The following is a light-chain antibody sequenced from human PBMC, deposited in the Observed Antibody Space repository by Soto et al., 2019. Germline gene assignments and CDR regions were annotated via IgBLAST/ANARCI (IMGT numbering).Light chain of an antibody. J-gene: IGLJ3*02. CDR1: SGSIASNY. Sequence: NFMLTQPHSVSESPGKTVTISCPRSSGSIASNYVQWYQQRPGSAPTTVIYEDNQRPSGVPDRFSGSIDSSSNSASLTISGLKTEDEADYYCQSYDSSNRWVFGGGTKVTVL. V-gene: IGLV6-57*03. CDR2: EDN. CDR3: QSYDSSNRWV.